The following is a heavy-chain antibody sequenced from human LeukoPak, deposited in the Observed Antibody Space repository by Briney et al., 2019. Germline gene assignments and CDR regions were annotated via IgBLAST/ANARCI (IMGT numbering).Heavy chain of an antibody. J-gene: IGHJ4*02. D-gene: IGHD5-24*01. CDR3: ARGRRDGYNLEYFDK. Sequence: KPSGTLSLTCAVSGGSISSSNWWSWVRQPPGKGLEWIGEIYHSGSTNYNPSLKSRVTISVDTSKNQFSLKLSSVTAADTAVYYCARGRRDGYNLEYFDKWGQGTLVTVSS. CDR2: IYHSGST. V-gene: IGHV4-4*02. CDR1: GGSISSSNW.